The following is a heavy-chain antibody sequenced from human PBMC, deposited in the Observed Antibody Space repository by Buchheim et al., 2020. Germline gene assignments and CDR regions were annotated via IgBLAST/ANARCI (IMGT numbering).Heavy chain of an antibody. CDR2: INHSGST. CDR3: AREGGYYDSSGYIDY. CDR1: GGSFSGYY. D-gene: IGHD3-22*01. Sequence: QVQLQQWGAGLLKPSETLSLTCAVYGGSFSGYYWSWIRQPPGKGLEWIGEINHSGSTNYNPSLKSRVTISVDTSKNQFSLKLSSVTAADTAVYYCAREGGYYDSSGYIDYWGQGTL. J-gene: IGHJ4*02. V-gene: IGHV4-34*01.